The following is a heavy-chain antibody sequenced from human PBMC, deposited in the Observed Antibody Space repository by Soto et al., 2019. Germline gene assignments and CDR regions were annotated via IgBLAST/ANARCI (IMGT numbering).Heavy chain of an antibody. J-gene: IGHJ4*02. CDR1: GFPFSRYA. Sequence: GGSLSLSCAASGFPFSRYAMSWVRQAPGKGLKWVSIISGSGGDTHYADSVEGRFTISRDNSKNTLYLQMTSLRAEDTAVYYCAKGKANTIFGVDTLFDYWGQGTRVTVSS. D-gene: IGHD3-3*01. CDR2: ISGSGGDT. CDR3: AKGKANTIFGVDTLFDY. V-gene: IGHV3-23*01.